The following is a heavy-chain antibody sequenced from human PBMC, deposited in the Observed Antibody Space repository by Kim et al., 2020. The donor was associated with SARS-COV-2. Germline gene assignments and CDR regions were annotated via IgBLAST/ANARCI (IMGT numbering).Heavy chain of an antibody. V-gene: IGHV3-21*01. CDR2: R. Sequence: RYYASTVKGRFTIPRNNAKNSLYLQMNRLRAEDTAVYYCARGYSYGLDYWGQGTLVTVSS. D-gene: IGHD5-18*01. CDR3: ARGYSYGLDY. J-gene: IGHJ4*02.